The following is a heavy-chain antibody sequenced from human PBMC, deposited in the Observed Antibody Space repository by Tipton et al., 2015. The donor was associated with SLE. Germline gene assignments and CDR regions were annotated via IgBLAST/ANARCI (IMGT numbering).Heavy chain of an antibody. Sequence: LRLSCAVYGGSFSGYYWSWIRQPPGKGLEWIGEINHSGSTNYNPSLKSRVTISVDTSKNQFSLKLSSVTAADTAVYYCARGGQLDFDYWGQGTLVTVSS. D-gene: IGHD6-13*01. CDR1: GGSFSGYY. V-gene: IGHV4-34*01. CDR3: ARGGQLDFDY. J-gene: IGHJ4*02. CDR2: INHSGST.